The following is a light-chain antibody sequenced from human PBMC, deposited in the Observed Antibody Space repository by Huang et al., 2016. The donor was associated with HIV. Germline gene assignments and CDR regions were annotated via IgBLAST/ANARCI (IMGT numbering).Light chain of an antibody. CDR3: QQYYSTPPT. CDR1: PSVLYSSNNKNY. Sequence: DIVMTQSPDSLAVSLVERATITCKSSPSVLYSSNNKNYLAWYQQKPGQPSKLLIYWASSRESGVPDRFSGSGSGTDFTLTISSLQAEDVAVYYCQQYYSTPPTFGQGTKVEIK. CDR2: WAS. J-gene: IGKJ1*01. V-gene: IGKV4-1*01.